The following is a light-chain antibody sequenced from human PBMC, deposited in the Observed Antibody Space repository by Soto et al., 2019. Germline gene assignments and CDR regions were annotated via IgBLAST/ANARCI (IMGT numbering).Light chain of an antibody. V-gene: IGKV3-11*01. Sequence: EIVLTQSPATLSLSPGERAILSCRASQSVGKYLAWYQHKPGQAPRLLIYDASKRPGGIPARFSASGSGTDFTHTISSLEPEDFAVYYCQERSNWVTFGPGTKVDI. CDR2: DAS. CDR3: QERSNWVT. CDR1: QSVGKY. J-gene: IGKJ3*01.